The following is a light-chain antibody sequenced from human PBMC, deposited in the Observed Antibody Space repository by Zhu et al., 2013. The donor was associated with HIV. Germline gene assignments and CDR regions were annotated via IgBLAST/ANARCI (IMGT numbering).Light chain of an antibody. V-gene: IGKV1-9*01. CDR2: AAS. Sequence: DIQLTQSPSFLSASIGDRVTITCRASQVINTYLAWYQHEPGKAPRLLIYAASTLQTGVPSRFSGSGSGTEFTLTVSNLQAEDFATYYCQQFHHYPWTFGQGTKVEI. J-gene: IGKJ1*01. CDR1: QVINTY. CDR3: QQFHHYPWT.